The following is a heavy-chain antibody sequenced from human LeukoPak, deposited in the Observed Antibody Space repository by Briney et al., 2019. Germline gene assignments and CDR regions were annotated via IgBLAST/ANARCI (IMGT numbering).Heavy chain of an antibody. J-gene: IGHJ4*02. V-gene: IGHV3-30*03. CDR3: ARALYSSGWYEVLFDY. Sequence: GESLRLSCAASGFTFSSYGMHWVRQAPGKGLEWVAVISYDGSNKYYADSVKGRFTISRDNSKNTLYLQMNSLRAEDTAVYYCARALYSSGWYEVLFDYWGQGTLVTVSS. CDR1: GFTFSSYG. D-gene: IGHD6-19*01. CDR2: ISYDGSNK.